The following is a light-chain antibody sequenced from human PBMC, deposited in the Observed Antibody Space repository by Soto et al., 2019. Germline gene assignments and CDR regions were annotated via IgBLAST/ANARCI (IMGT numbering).Light chain of an antibody. CDR1: SSNIGSNI. Sequence: QLVLTQPPSASGTPGQRVTISCSGTSSNIGSNIVTWYQQLPGTAPKLLIYSDNQRPSRVPDRFSASKSGTSASLAISGLQSEDEADYYCAAWDDSLDGFVFGGGTKLTVL. CDR2: SDN. CDR3: AAWDDSLDGFV. V-gene: IGLV1-44*01. J-gene: IGLJ1*01.